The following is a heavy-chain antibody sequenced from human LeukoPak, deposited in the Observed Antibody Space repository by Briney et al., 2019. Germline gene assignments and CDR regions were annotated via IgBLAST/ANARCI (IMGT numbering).Heavy chain of an antibody. D-gene: IGHD2-15*01. Sequence: ASVKVSCKASGYTFTGYYMHWVRQVPGQGLEWMGWINPNSGGTNYAQKFQGRVTMTRDTSISTAYMELSRLRSDDTAVYYCARDPSIGYCSGGSCYGLADYWGQGTLVTVSS. CDR3: ARDPSIGYCSGGSCYGLADY. CDR1: GYTFTGYY. V-gene: IGHV1-2*02. CDR2: INPNSGGT. J-gene: IGHJ4*02.